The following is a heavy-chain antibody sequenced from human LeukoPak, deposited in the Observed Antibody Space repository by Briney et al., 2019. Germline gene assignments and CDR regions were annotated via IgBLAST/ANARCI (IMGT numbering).Heavy chain of an antibody. CDR1: GFTFSSYG. J-gene: IGHJ4*02. V-gene: IGHV3-33*01. CDR3: GRIAAAGGYFDY. D-gene: IGHD6-13*01. CDR2: IWYDGSNK. Sequence: GGSLRLSCAASGFTFSSYGMHWVRQAPGKGLEWVAVIWYDGSNKYYADSVKGRFTISRDNSKNTLYLRMNSLRAEDTAVYYCGRIAAAGGYFDYWGQGTLVTVSS.